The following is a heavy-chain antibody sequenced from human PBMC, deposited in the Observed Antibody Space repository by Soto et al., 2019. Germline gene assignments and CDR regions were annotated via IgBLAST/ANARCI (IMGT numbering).Heavy chain of an antibody. D-gene: IGHD2-2*02. CDR3: ASPLTYCIRTSCYKRRYYGMDV. Sequence: ASVKVSFKASGYTFTSYYMHWVRQAPGQGLEWMGIINPSGGSTSYAQKFQGRVTMTRDTSTSTVYMELSSLRSEDTAVYYCASPLTYCIRTSCYKRRYYGMDVWGPGTTVTVSS. CDR2: INPSGGST. CDR1: GYTFTSYY. V-gene: IGHV1-46*01. J-gene: IGHJ6*02.